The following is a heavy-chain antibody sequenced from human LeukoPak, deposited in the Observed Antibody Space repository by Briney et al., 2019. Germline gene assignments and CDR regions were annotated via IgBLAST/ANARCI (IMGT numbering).Heavy chain of an antibody. Sequence: SETLSLTCTVSGGSISSYYWSWIRQPAGKGLEWIGRIYSSGSTNYNPSLESRVTMSVDTYKNQFSLKLSSVTAADTAVYYCARPPGRGPYAFDIWGQGTMVTVSS. D-gene: IGHD1-14*01. CDR1: GGSISSYY. CDR2: IYSSGST. CDR3: ARPPGRGPYAFDI. J-gene: IGHJ3*02. V-gene: IGHV4-4*07.